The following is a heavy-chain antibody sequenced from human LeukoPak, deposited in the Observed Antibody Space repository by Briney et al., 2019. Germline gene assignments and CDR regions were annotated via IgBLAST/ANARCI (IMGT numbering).Heavy chain of an antibody. J-gene: IGHJ4*02. CDR3: ASGDRGYSYGPLDY. CDR2: IFYAGST. V-gene: IGHV4-59*08. D-gene: IGHD5-18*01. CDR1: GDSISSYY. Sequence: SETLSLTCTVSGDSISSYYWSWIRQPPGKGLEWIGYIFYAGSTTYNPSLKSRVTISIDTSKNQFSLRLNSVTAADTAVYYCASGDRGYSYGPLDYWGQGTLVTVSS.